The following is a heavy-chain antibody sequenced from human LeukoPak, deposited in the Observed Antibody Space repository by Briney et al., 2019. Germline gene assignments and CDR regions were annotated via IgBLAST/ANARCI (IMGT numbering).Heavy chain of an antibody. V-gene: IGHV4-38-2*01. Sequence: SETLSLTCAVSGYSISSGYYWGWIRQPPGKWLEWIGSIYHSGSTSYNPSLKSRVTISVDTSKNQFSLKLSSVTAADTAVYYCARLRCSSTSCYLGYYFDYWGQGTLVTVSS. J-gene: IGHJ4*02. CDR2: IYHSGST. CDR3: ARLRCSSTSCYLGYYFDY. CDR1: GYSISSGYY. D-gene: IGHD2-2*01.